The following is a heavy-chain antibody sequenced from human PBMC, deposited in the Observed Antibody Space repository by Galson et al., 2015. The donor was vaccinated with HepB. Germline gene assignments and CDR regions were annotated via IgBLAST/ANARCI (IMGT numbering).Heavy chain of an antibody. D-gene: IGHD4/OR15-4a*01. J-gene: IGHJ6*02. CDR2: IAFDGVNK. Sequence: SLRLSCAASAFTFRDYGMHWVRQAPGKGPEWVAVIAFDGVNKYYSDSVRGRFTISRDNSKNTLYLQMNSLRAEDTALYYCAKDLGRSDYAPSGMDVWGQGTTVTVS. V-gene: IGHV3-30*18. CDR1: AFTFRDYG. CDR3: AKDLGRSDYAPSGMDV.